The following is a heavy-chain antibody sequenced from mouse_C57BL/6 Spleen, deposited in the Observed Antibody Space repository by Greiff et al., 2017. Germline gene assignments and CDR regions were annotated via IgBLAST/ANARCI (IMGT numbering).Heavy chain of an antibody. Sequence: QVQLQQSGAELARPGASVKLSCKASGYTFTSSGISWVKQRTGQGLEWIGEIYPRSGNTYYNEKFKGKATLTADKSSSTAYMELRSLTSEDSAVYFCARRDYGSEAYWGQGTLVTVSA. V-gene: IGHV1-81*01. CDR1: GYTFTSSG. J-gene: IGHJ3*01. CDR2: IYPRSGNT. CDR3: ARRDYGSEAY. D-gene: IGHD1-1*02.